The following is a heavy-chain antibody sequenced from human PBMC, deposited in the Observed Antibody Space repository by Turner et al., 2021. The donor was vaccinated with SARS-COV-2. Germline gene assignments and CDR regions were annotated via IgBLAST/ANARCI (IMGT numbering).Heavy chain of an antibody. CDR1: GGSISRYY. J-gene: IGHJ5*02. CDR2: IYYSGST. V-gene: IGHV4-59*08. Sequence: QVQLLESGPGLVKPSETLSLTCTVSGGSISRYYWSWIRQPPGKGLEWIGYIYYSGSTNYNPSPKSRVTMSVDTSKNQFSLKLSSVTAADTAVYYCARLNYDFWSGYYTGWFDPWGQGTLVIVSS. CDR3: ARLNYDFWSGYYTGWFDP. D-gene: IGHD3-3*01.